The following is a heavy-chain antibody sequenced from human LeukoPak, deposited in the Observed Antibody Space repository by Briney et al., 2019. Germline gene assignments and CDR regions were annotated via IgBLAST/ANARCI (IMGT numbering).Heavy chain of an antibody. D-gene: IGHD3-22*01. Sequence: GGSLRLSCAASGFTFSSYAMSWVRQAPGKGLEWVSAISGSGGSTYYADSVKGRFTISRDNFKNTLYLQMNSLRAEDTAVYYCAKGGPNYYDSXGHPDHWGQGTLVTVSS. J-gene: IGHJ5*02. CDR2: ISGSGGST. CDR3: AKGGPNYYDSXGHPDH. V-gene: IGHV3-23*01. CDR1: GFTFSSYA.